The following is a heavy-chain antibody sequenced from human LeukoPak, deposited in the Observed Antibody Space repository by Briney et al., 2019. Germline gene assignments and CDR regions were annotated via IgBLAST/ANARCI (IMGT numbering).Heavy chain of an antibody. V-gene: IGHV4-59*01. D-gene: IGHD6-19*01. CDR1: GGSISSYY. CDR2: IYYSGST. J-gene: IGHJ4*02. CDR3: ARNRQWRTFDY. Sequence: PSETLSLTCTVSGGSISSYYWSWIRQPPGKGLEWIGYIYYSGSTNYSPSLKSRVTISVDTSKNQFSLKLSSVTAADTAVYYCARNRQWRTFDYWGQGTLVTVSS.